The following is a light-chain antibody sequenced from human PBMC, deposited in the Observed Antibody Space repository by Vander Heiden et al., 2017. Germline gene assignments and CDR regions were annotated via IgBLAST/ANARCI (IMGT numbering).Light chain of an antibody. J-gene: IGKJ3*01. CDR1: HSSLNTNGYNY. CDR2: GGS. V-gene: IGKV2-28*01. CDR3: KQARQTPPCT. Sequence: TAAAPASVASGTSHSSLNTNGYNYLDWYLQKPGQAPQLLIYGGSNRASGVPDRFSGSGSGTEFTLKISRVESEDVGVYYCKQARQTPPCTFGPGTKVDIK.